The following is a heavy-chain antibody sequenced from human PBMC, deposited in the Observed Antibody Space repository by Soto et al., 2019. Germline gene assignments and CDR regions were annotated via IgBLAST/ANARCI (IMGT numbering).Heavy chain of an antibody. D-gene: IGHD3-22*01. CDR3: ARARPPDSSGYYYGGGFDY. CDR1: GGSISSYY. V-gene: IGHV4-59*01. Sequence: QVQLQESGPGLVKPSETLSLTCTVSGGSISSYYWSWIRQPPGKGLEWIGYIYYSGSTNYNPSLKIRVTKSVDTSKNQCSRKLSSVTAADTAVYYCARARPPDSSGYYYGGGFDYWGQGTLVTVSS. CDR2: IYYSGST. J-gene: IGHJ4*02.